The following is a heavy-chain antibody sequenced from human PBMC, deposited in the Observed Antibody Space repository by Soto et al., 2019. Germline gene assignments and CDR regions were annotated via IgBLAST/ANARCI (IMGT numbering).Heavy chain of an antibody. V-gene: IGHV1-18*01. CDR3: AREATGFWSGYSYFDY. Sequence: QVQLVQSGAEVKKPGASVKISCKASGYTFTSYGISWVRQAPGQGLEWMGWISAYNGNTNYAQKLQGRVTMTTDTSTSTAYMELRSLRSDDTDVYYCAREATGFWSGYSYFDYWGQGTLVTVSS. D-gene: IGHD3-3*01. CDR1: GYTFTSYG. CDR2: ISAYNGNT. J-gene: IGHJ4*02.